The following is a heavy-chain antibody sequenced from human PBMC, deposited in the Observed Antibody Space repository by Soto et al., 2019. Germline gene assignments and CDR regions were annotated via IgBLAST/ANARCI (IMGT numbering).Heavy chain of an antibody. CDR1: GYIFAGYG. J-gene: IGHJ6*02. CDR3: ARGNRYYYYGMGV. Sequence: ASVKVSCKASGYIFAGYGITWVRQAPGQGLEFMGFISPYNGDTDYAQNLQGRVTMTTDTSTSTAYMELRSLRSDDTAVYYCARGNRYYYYGMGVWGQGTTVTVSS. V-gene: IGHV1-18*01. CDR2: ISPYNGDT.